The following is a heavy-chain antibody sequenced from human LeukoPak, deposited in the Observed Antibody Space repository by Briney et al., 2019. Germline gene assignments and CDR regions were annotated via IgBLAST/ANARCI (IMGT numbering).Heavy chain of an antibody. J-gene: IGHJ4*02. CDR2: IKGDGITT. CDR1: GFTFSSFW. CDR3: AKDLHEIAADY. V-gene: IGHV3-74*01. Sequence: GGSLRLSCEASGFTFSSFWMHWVRQAPGKGLAWVARIKGDGITTNYADPAKGRFTVSRDNAKNTVYLQMNSLKAEDTAVYYCAKDLHEIAADYWGQGTLVTVAS. D-gene: IGHD2-21*01.